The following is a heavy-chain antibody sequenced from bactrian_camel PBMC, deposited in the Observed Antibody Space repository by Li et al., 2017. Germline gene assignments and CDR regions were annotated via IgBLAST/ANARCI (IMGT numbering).Heavy chain of an antibody. J-gene: IGHJ6*01. D-gene: IGHD1*01. V-gene: IGHV3S45*01. CDR2: IDSAGGST. Sequence: HVQLVESGGGSVQAGGSLNLSCTGSGVTTCMAWFRQAPGQEREGVASIDSAGGSTHYADSVKGRFTISRDNAKNTLYLQMNSLKPDDTGMYYCAAAGFGWRCLLDRVIQSDFDYWGLGTQVTVS. CDR1: GVTTC. CDR3: AAAGFGWRCLLDRVIQSDFDY.